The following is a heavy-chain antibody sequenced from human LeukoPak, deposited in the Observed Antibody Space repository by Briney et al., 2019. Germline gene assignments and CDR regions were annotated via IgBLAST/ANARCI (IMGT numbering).Heavy chain of an antibody. J-gene: IGHJ3*02. CDR2: ISYDGSNK. CDR3: ARDRFSGYYYDSSGYSSDAFDI. V-gene: IGHV3-30*04. CDR1: GFTFSSYA. D-gene: IGHD3-22*01. Sequence: GGSLRLSCAASGFTFSSYAMHWVRQAPGKGLEWVAVISYDGSNKYYADSVKGGFTISRDNSKNTLYLQMNSLRAEDTAVYYCARDRFSGYYYDSSGYSSDAFDIWGQGTMVTVSS.